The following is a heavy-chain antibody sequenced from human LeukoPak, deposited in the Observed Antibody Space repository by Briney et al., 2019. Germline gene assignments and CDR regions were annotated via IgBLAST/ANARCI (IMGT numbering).Heavy chain of an antibody. D-gene: IGHD1-7*01. Sequence: TGGSLRLSCAASGFTFSSYWMTWVRQAPGKGLEWVANIKKDGSEKYYVDSVRGRFTISRGNAKNSLYLQMNSLRAEDTAVYYCAREMGWNYGDYWGQGTLVTVSS. V-gene: IGHV3-7*05. J-gene: IGHJ4*02. CDR3: AREMGWNYGDY. CDR2: IKKDGSEK. CDR1: GFTFSSYW.